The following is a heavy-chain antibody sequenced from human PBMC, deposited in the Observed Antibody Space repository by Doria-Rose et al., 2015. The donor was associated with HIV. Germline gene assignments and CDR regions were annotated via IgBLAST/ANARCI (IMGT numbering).Heavy chain of an antibody. CDR1: GESFSGYY. J-gene: IGHJ3*01. Sequence: ETRSLTCAVYGESFSGYYWSWIRQPPGKGLEWIAEINHSGTTNYNPSLKSRVTISVDTSKNQFSLNLTSVTAADTAVYYCARQRGLDAFDVWGQGTIITVSS. CDR2: INHSGTT. CDR3: ARQRGLDAFDV. V-gene: IGHV4-34*01.